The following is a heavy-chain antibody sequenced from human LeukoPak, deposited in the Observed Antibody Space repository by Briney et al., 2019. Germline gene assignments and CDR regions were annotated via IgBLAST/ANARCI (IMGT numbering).Heavy chain of an antibody. Sequence: ASVKVSCKASGYTLTGYYMNWVRQAPGQGLEWMGWINPNSGGTNYGQKFQGRVTMTRDTSISIVYMELSRLRSDDTAVYYCARKLGGWSSDAFDIWGQGTMVTVSS. J-gene: IGHJ3*02. CDR3: ARKLGGWSSDAFDI. CDR2: INPNSGGT. V-gene: IGHV1-2*02. D-gene: IGHD6-19*01. CDR1: GYTLTGYY.